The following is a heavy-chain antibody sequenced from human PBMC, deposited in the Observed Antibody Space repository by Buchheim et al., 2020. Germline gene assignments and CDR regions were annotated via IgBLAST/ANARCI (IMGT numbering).Heavy chain of an antibody. CDR1: GFTFSSYW. CDR3: ASTRMVVGATDYYYYGMDV. Sequence: EVQLVESGGGLVQPGGSLRLSCAASGFTFSSYWMSWVRQAPGKGLEWVANIKQDGSEKYYVDSVKGRFTISRDNAKNSLYLQMNSLRAEDTAVYYCASTRMVVGATDYYYYGMDVWGQGTT. D-gene: IGHD1-26*01. J-gene: IGHJ6*02. V-gene: IGHV3-7*03. CDR2: IKQDGSEK.